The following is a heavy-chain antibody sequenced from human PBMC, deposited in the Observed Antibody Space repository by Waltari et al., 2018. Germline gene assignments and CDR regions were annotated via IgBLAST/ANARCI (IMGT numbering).Heavy chain of an antibody. CDR3: ASRLNYYDSSGYIAFDI. CDR1: GGSLSSSRYY. J-gene: IGHJ3*02. D-gene: IGHD3-22*01. V-gene: IGHV4-39*01. Sequence: QLQLQESGPGLVKPSETLSLTYTVSGGSLSSSRYYWAWIPQPPGKGLEWIGSIHYSGSTYYNPSLKSRVTIYEDTSKNQFSLKLSSVTAADTAVYYCASRLNYYDSSGYIAFDIWGQGTMVTVSS. CDR2: IHYSGST.